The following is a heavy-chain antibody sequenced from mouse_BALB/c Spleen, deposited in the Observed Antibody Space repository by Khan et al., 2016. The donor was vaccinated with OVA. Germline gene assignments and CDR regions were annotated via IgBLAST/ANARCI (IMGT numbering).Heavy chain of an antibody. Sequence: QVQLKQSGAELVKTGASVKLSCKASGYTFSSYYLYWVKQRPGQGLEWIGEINPNNGDSNFNEKFKSKATLTVDKFSYTAYMQLSSLTSDDSAVYYCTRSGYGSFAYWGQGTLVTVSA. J-gene: IGHJ3*01. CDR2: INPNNGDS. V-gene: IGHV1S81*02. CDR3: TRSGYGSFAY. CDR1: GYTFSSYY. D-gene: IGHD2-2*01.